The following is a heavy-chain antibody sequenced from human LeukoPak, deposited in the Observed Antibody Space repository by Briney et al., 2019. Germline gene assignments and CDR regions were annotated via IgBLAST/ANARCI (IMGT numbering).Heavy chain of an antibody. CDR3: ARLAGDYRVTTFDY. Sequence: KTSETLSLTCTVSGGSISCYYWSWIRQPPGKGLEWIGYIYYSGSTNYNPSLKSRVTISVDTSKNQFSLKLSSVTAADTAVYYSARLAGDYRVTTFDYWGQGTLVTVSS. J-gene: IGHJ4*02. CDR1: GGSISCYY. D-gene: IGHD4-17*01. V-gene: IGHV4-59*08. CDR2: IYYSGST.